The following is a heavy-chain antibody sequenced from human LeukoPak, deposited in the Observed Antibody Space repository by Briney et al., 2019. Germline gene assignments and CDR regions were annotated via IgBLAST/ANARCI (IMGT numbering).Heavy chain of an antibody. CDR1: GGSISSSSYY. J-gene: IGHJ4*02. D-gene: IGHD3-22*01. CDR2: IYYSGST. Sequence: SETLSLTCTVSGGSISSSSYYWGWIRQPPGKGLEWIGSIYYSGSTYYNPSLKSRVTISVDTSKNQFSLKLSSVTAADTAVYYCARDTSHYYDSSGLGTKWYYWGQGTLVTVSS. CDR3: ARDTSHYYDSSGLGTKWYY. V-gene: IGHV4-39*07.